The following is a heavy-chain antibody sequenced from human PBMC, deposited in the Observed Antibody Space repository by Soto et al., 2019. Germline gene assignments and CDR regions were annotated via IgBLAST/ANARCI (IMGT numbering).Heavy chain of an antibody. V-gene: IGHV4-34*01. Sequence: PSETLSLTCAVYGGSFSGYYWSWIRQPPGKGLEWIGEINHSGGTNYNPSLKSRVTISVDTSKNQFSLKLSSVTAADTAVYYCAREYSYGSYFDYWGQGTLVTVS. D-gene: IGHD5-18*01. J-gene: IGHJ4*02. CDR1: GGSFSGYY. CDR2: INHSGGT. CDR3: AREYSYGSYFDY.